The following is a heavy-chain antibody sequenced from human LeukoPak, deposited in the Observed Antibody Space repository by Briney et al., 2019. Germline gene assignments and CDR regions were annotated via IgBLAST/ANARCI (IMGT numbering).Heavy chain of an antibody. CDR3: ARKRKGAYDFDY. D-gene: IGHD3-16*01. J-gene: IGHJ4*02. CDR1: GGXMSSYI. Sequence: PSETLSLTCTVSGGXMSSYICSWIRQPAGKGLQWIGRIYTSGSTNYNPSLQSRVTMSVDTSNNQFSLKLSSVTAADTAVYYCARKRKGAYDFDYWGQGTLVTVSS. CDR2: IYTSGST. V-gene: IGHV4-4*07.